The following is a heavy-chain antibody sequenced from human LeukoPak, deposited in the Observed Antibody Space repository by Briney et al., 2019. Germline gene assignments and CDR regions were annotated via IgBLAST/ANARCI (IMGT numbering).Heavy chain of an antibody. Sequence: GGSLRLSCAASGFIFSNYPMHWVRQAPGKGLEWVAVISYDGSTKYYADSLKGRFTISRDNAKNSLYLQMNSLRAEDTAVYFCARNSGSHPWGQGTLVTVSS. D-gene: IGHD3-10*01. V-gene: IGHV3-30*04. CDR3: ARNSGSHP. J-gene: IGHJ5*02. CDR2: ISYDGSTK. CDR1: GFIFSNYP.